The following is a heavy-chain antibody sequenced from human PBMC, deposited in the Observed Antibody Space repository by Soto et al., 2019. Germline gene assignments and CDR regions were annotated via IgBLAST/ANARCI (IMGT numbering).Heavy chain of an antibody. V-gene: IGHV5-51*01. J-gene: IGHJ6*02. CDR3: ASTGYYDSSGYYSSYYYYGMDV. D-gene: IGHD3-22*01. CDR2: IYPGDSDT. Sequence: GESLKISCKGSGYSFTSYWIGWVRQMPGKGLEWMGIIYPGDSDTRYSPSFQGQVTISADKSISTAYLQWSSLKASDTAMYYCASTGYYDSSGYYSSYYYYGMDVWGQGTTVTVSS. CDR1: GYSFTSYW.